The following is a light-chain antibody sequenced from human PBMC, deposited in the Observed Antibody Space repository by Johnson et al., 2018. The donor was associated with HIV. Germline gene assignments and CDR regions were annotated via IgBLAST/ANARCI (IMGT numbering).Light chain of an antibody. CDR1: SSNIGKNY. CDR2: ENK. CDR3: GTWDSSLSAYV. J-gene: IGLJ1*01. V-gene: IGLV1-51*02. Sequence: QSVLTQPPSVSAAPGQMVSISCSGSSSNIGKNYVSWYQQFPGTAPKLLIHENKKRPSGIPDRFSGSKSGTSATLGITGLQTGDEADYYCGTWDSSLSAYVFGSGTKVTVL.